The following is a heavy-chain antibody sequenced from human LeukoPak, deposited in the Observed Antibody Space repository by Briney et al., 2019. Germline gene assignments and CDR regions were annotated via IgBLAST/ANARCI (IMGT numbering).Heavy chain of an antibody. V-gene: IGHV3-64*01. CDR2: ISSNGGST. J-gene: IGHJ4*02. CDR1: GFTFSSYA. CDR3: AREGSYQLPLDY. D-gene: IGHD2-2*01. Sequence: GGSLRLSCAASGFTFSSYAMHWVRQAPGKGLEYVSAISSNGGSTYYANSVKGRFTISRDNSKNTLYLQMRRLRAEDMAVYYCAREGSYQLPLDYWGQGTLVTVSS.